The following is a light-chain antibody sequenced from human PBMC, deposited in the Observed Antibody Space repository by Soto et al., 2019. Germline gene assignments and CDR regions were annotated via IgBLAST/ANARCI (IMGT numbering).Light chain of an antibody. J-gene: IGLJ1*01. CDR3: AAWDDSLNAL. V-gene: IGLV1-44*01. Sequence: QSVLTPPPSASGTPGQRVTISCSGSSSNIGDNPVNWYQQVPGAAPKLLIYINDQRPSGVPDRFSGSKSGTSASLAISGLQPEDEADYYCAAWDDSLNALFGTGTKLTVL. CDR2: IND. CDR1: SSNIGDNP.